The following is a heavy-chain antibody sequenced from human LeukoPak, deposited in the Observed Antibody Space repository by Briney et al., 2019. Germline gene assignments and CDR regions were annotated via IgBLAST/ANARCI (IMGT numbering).Heavy chain of an antibody. CDR2: IYASGYT. CDR1: GDSISSYY. J-gene: IGHJ4*02. D-gene: IGHD3-10*01. Sequence: SETLSLTCTVSGDSISSYYWNWIRQPAGKGLEWIGRIYASGYTEYNPSLQTRVTMSVDTSKNEFSLKVDTVTAADTAVYFCARDHIVTGTYFDSWGQGILVTVSS. CDR3: ARDHIVTGTYFDS. V-gene: IGHV4-4*07.